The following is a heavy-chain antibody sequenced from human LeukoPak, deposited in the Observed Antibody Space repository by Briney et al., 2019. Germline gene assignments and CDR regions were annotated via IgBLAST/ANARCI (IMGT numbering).Heavy chain of an antibody. CDR2: IDHSGIT. J-gene: IGHJ5*02. D-gene: IGHD6-13*01. Sequence: SETLSLTCTVSGYSISTGYYWSWIRQPPGKGLEWIGEIDHSGITNYNSSLKSRVTISGDKSKNQFSLNLTSVTAADTAIYYCARRPRGGVPAAYNWFDPWGQGTLVSVSS. CDR1: GYSISTGYY. CDR3: ARRPRGGVPAAYNWFDP. V-gene: IGHV4-38-2*02.